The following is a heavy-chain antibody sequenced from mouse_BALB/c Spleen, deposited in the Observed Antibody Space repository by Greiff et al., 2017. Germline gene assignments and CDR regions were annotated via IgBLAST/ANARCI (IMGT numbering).Heavy chain of an antibody. V-gene: IGHV1-87*01. CDR2: IYPGDGDT. CDR1: GYTFTSYW. J-gene: IGHJ2*01. D-gene: IGHD2-3*01. CDR3: ARFYDGYFDY. Sequence: VKVVESGAELARPGASVKLSCKASGYTFTSYWMQWVKQRPGQGLEWIGAIYPGDGDTRYTQKFKGKTTLTADKSSSTAYMQLSSLASEDSAVYYCARFYDGYFDYWGQGTTLTVSS.